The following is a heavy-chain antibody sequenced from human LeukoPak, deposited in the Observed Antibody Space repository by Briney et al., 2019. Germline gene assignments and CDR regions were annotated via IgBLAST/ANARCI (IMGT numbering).Heavy chain of an antibody. V-gene: IGHV4-30-2*01. CDR2: IYHSGST. D-gene: IGHD6-13*01. J-gene: IGHJ4*02. Sequence: SETLSLTCAVSGGSISSGGYSWRWIRQPPGKGLEWIGYIYHSGSTYYNPSLKSRVTISVDRSKNQFSLKLSSVTAADTAVYYCARERKAAPPDYWGQGTLVTVSS. CDR3: ARERKAAPPDY. CDR1: GGSISSGGYS.